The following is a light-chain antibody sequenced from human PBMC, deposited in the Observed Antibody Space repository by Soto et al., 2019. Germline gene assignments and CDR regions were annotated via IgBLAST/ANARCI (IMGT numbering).Light chain of an antibody. CDR3: LQALQTPYT. Sequence: VMTQSPLSLPVTPGEPASISCRSSQSLLYSNGYNYLDWYLQKPGQSPQLLIYLGSNRASGVPDRVSGSGSGTDFTLKISRVEAEDVGVYYCLQALQTPYTFGQGTKLEIK. J-gene: IGKJ2*01. CDR1: QSLLYSNGYNY. CDR2: LGS. V-gene: IGKV2-28*01.